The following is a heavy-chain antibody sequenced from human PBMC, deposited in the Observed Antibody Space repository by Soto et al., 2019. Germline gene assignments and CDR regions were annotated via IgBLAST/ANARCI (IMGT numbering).Heavy chain of an antibody. D-gene: IGHD3-9*01. CDR1: GGSISSTNW. CDR2: IYHTGST. Sequence: QVHLQESGPGLVKPSGTLSLTCAVSGGSISSTNWWSWVRQPPGKGLEWIGKIYHTGSTNYNPSLKSRVTISVDKPKNQFSLKLSSVTAADTAVYYCVREVYDILTNFPAWGPGTLVIVSS. CDR3: VREVYDILTNFPA. V-gene: IGHV4-4*02. J-gene: IGHJ5*02.